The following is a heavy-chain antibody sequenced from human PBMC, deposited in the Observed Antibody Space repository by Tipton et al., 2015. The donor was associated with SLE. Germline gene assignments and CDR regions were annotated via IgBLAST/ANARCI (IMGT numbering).Heavy chain of an antibody. D-gene: IGHD1-26*01. V-gene: IGHV4-39*07. J-gene: IGHJ4*02. CDR2: VYYSGST. CDR3: VRRGRSYYFDH. CDR1: GGSVNSNSHS. Sequence: TLSLTCTVSGGSVNSNSHSWGWIRQSPGKGLEWIGHVYYSGSTHYNPSLESRVTISVDTSKNQFSLQLSSVTAADTAVYYCVRRGRSYYFDHWGQGVQVTVSS.